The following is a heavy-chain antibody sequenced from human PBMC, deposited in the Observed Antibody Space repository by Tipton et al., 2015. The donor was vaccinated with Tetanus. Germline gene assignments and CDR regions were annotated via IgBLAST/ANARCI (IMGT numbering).Heavy chain of an antibody. CDR2: MYYSGTT. V-gene: IGHV4-39*01. CDR3: ARWIAVTGTDFDF. J-gene: IGHJ4*02. Sequence: TLSLTCNVSGGSISRSAHYWGWIRQSPGKGLEWIGNMYYSGTTHYNPSLKSRVTISVDTSKNQFSLKLTSVTAADTAVYYCARWIAVTGTDFDFWGQGTLVTVSS. D-gene: IGHD6-19*01. CDR1: GGSISRSAHY.